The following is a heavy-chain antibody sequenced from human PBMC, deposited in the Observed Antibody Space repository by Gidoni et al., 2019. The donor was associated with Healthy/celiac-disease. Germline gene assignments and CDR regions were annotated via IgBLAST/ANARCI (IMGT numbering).Heavy chain of an antibody. CDR3: ARTISNYEPYYYYGMDV. CDR2: IYYSGST. Sequence: QLQLQESGPGLVKPSETLSLTCTVSGGSISSSSYYWGWIRQPPGKGLEWIGSIYYSGSTYYNPSLKSRVTISVDTSKNQFSLKLSSVTAADTAVYYCARTISNYEPYYYYGMDVWGQGTTVTVSS. J-gene: IGHJ6*02. D-gene: IGHD4-4*01. V-gene: IGHV4-39*01. CDR1: GGSISSSSYY.